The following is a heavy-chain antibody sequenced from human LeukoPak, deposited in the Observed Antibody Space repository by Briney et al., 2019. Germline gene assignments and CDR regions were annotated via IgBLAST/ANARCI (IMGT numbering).Heavy chain of an antibody. D-gene: IGHD3-22*01. Sequence: SETLSLTCTVSGYSISSGYYWGWIRQPPGKGLEWIGSIYHSGSTYYNPSLKSRVAISVDTSKNQFSLKLSSVTAADTAVYYCARVPNYYDSYFDYWGQGTLVTVSS. CDR1: GYSISSGYY. CDR2: IYHSGST. J-gene: IGHJ4*02. V-gene: IGHV4-38-2*02. CDR3: ARVPNYYDSYFDY.